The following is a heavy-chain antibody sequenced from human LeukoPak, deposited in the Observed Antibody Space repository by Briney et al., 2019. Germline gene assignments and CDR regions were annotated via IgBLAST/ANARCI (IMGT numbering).Heavy chain of an antibody. CDR3: ARGNRLYSSSWSSLPFDI. J-gene: IGHJ3*02. CDR1: GYTFTGYY. V-gene: IGHV1-8*02. D-gene: IGHD6-13*01. CDR2: TNPISGYT. Sequence: ASLKVSCKASGYTFTGYYIHWVRQAPGQGLEWMGWTNPISGYTGSAQKFQGRVTMTRNTSISTAYLELSSLRSDDTAVYYCARGNRLYSSSWSSLPFDIWGQGTMVTVSS.